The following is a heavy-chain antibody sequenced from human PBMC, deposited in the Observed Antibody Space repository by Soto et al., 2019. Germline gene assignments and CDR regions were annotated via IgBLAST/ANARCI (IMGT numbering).Heavy chain of an antibody. CDR2: IYYSGST. CDR1: GGSISSYY. D-gene: IGHD6-13*01. CDR3: ARVTAAAGLYYGMYF. Sequence: PSETLSLTCTVSGGSISSYYWSWIRQPPGKGLEWIGYIYYSGSTNYNPSLKSRVTISVDTSKNQFSLKLSSVTAADTAVYYCARVTAAAGLYYGMYFWGRGTTVTGSS. J-gene: IGHJ6*02. V-gene: IGHV4-59*01.